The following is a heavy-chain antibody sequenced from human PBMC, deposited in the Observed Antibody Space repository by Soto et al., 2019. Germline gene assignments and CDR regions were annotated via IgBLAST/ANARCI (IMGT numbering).Heavy chain of an antibody. Sequence: ASVKVSCKASGYTFTSYDINWVRQATGQGLEWMGWMNPNSGNTGYAQKFQGRVTMTRNTSISTAYMELGSLRSEDTAVYYCARGRGYCSGGSCYGNWFDPWGQGTLVTVSS. CDR3: ARGRGYCSGGSCYGNWFDP. D-gene: IGHD2-15*01. CDR2: MNPNSGNT. CDR1: GYTFTSYD. J-gene: IGHJ5*02. V-gene: IGHV1-8*01.